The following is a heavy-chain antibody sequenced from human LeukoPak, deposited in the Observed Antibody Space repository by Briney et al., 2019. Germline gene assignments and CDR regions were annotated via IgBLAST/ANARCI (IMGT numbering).Heavy chain of an antibody. J-gene: IGHJ4*02. CDR1: GYTFTGYY. CDR3: ARTNWNHYYFDY. Sequence: GASVKVSCKASGYTFTGYYIHWVRQAPGQGLEWMGWINPNSGGTNYAQKFQGRVTMTRDTSISTAYMELSRLRSDDTALYYCARTNWNHYYFDYWGQGTLVTDSS. CDR2: INPNSGGT. D-gene: IGHD1-20*01. V-gene: IGHV1-2*02.